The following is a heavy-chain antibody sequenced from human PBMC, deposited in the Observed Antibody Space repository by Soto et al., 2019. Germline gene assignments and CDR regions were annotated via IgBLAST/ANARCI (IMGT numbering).Heavy chain of an antibody. Sequence: SETLCLTCAVYCGSFRGYYRSWIRQPPGKGLEWIGEINHSGSTNYNPSLKSRVTISVDTSKNQFSLKLSSVTAADTAVYYCASFYGSGSYYLDYWGQGTLVTVS. V-gene: IGHV4-34*01. CDR2: INHSGST. CDR3: ASFYGSGSYYLDY. D-gene: IGHD3-10*01. CDR1: CGSFRGYY. J-gene: IGHJ4*02.